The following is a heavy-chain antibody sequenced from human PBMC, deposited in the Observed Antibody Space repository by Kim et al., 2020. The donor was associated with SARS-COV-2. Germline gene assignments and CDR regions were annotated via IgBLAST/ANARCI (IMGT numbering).Heavy chain of an antibody. J-gene: IGHJ6*02. Sequence: NYTQKAQERVPITRDMSTSTAYRELSSLRSEDTAVYYCAADGARYYGMDVWGQGTTVTVSS. V-gene: IGHV1-58*01. CDR3: AADGARYYGMDV. D-gene: IGHD3-16*01.